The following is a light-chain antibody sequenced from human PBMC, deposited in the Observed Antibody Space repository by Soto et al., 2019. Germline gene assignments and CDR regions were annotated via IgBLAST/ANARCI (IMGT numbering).Light chain of an antibody. CDR3: PQRSNWPWT. CDR1: QSVSSY. Sequence: EIVLTQSPATLSLSPGERATLSCRASQSVSSYLAWYQQKPGQAPRLLIYDASNRATGIPARFSGSGSGTAFTLPISSLEPEDFAVYSCPQRSNWPWTFGQGTKVEIK. J-gene: IGKJ1*01. CDR2: DAS. V-gene: IGKV3-11*01.